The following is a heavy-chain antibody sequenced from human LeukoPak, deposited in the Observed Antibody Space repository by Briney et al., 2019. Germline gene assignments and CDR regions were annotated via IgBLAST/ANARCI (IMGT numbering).Heavy chain of an antibody. CDR3: ARPQNMVRGVTILGWFDP. J-gene: IGHJ5*02. Sequence: ASVKVSCKASGYTFTSYDINWVRQATGQGLEWMGWINPNSGGTNYAQKFQGRVTMTRDTSISTAYMELSRLRSDDTAVYYCARPQNMVRGVTILGWFDPWGQGTLVTVSS. V-gene: IGHV1-2*02. CDR1: GYTFTSYD. CDR2: INPNSGGT. D-gene: IGHD3-10*01.